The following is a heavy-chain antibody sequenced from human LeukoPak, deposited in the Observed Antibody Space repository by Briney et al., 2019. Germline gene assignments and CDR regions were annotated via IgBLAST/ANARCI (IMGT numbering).Heavy chain of an antibody. D-gene: IGHD3-10*01. J-gene: IGHJ4*02. CDR3: ARDHYFKIDY. V-gene: IGHV3-74*01. CDR1: EFIFSNFV. CDR2: IPTDETPT. Sequence: PGGSLRLSCAASEFIFSNFVMHWVRQAPGKGLVWVSRIPTDETPTNYADSVQGRFTISRDNAKNTLYLQMNNLRAEDTAVYYCARDHYFKIDYWGQGTLVTVSS.